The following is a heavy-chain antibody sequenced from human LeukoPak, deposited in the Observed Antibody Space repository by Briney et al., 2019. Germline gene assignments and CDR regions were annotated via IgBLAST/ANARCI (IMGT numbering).Heavy chain of an antibody. J-gene: IGHJ4*02. CDR2: INPSGGST. V-gene: IGHV1-46*01. Sequence: ASVKVSCKASGYTFTSYYMHWVRQAPGQGLEWMGIINPSGGSTSYAQKFQGRVTMTRDMSTSTVYMELSSLRSEDTAVYYCASLSGGDHGQKGIDYWGQGTLVTVSS. CDR3: ASLSGGDHGQKGIDY. D-gene: IGHD2-21*02. CDR1: GYTFTSYY.